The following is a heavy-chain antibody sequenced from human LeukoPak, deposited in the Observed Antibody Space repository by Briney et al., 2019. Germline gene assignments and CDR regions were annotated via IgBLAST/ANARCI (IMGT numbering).Heavy chain of an antibody. Sequence: GGSLRLSCAASGFTFSSYDMSWVRQAPGKGLEWVSTISASGGSTHYADSVKGRFTISRDNSKNTLYLQMSRLRAEDTAVYYCAKAGRYESSGYYYWGQGTLVTVSS. J-gene: IGHJ4*02. CDR2: ISASGGST. CDR1: GFTFSSYD. D-gene: IGHD3-22*01. V-gene: IGHV3-23*01. CDR3: AKAGRYESSGYYY.